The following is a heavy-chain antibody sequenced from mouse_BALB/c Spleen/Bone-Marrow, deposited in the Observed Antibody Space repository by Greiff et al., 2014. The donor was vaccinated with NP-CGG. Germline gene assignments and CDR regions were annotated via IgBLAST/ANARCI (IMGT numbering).Heavy chain of an antibody. D-gene: IGHD1-1*01. V-gene: IGHV1-4*01. CDR2: INPSSGYT. CDR3: ARESLYGSNYY. Sequence: QVQLQQSGAELARPGASVKMSCKASGYTFTSYTMHWVKQRPGQGPEWIGYINPSSGYTNYNQKFKDKATLTADKSSSTAYMQLSSLTSEGSAVYYCARESLYGSNYYWGQGTTLTVSS. CDR1: GYTFTSYT. J-gene: IGHJ2*01.